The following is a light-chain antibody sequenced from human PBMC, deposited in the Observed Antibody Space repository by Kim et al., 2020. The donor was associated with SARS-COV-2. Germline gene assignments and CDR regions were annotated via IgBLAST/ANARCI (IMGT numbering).Light chain of an antibody. CDR2: DAS. J-gene: IGKJ4*01. Sequence: PGERATLSCRARRNIDTSLAWYQRRPGQAPKLLVYDASNRATGVPDRFSSSGSGTDFTLTISSLEPEDFSIYYCQHRHNWHAAVTFGAGSKGDI. CDR3: QHRHNWHAAVT. V-gene: IGKV3-11*01. CDR1: RNIDTS.